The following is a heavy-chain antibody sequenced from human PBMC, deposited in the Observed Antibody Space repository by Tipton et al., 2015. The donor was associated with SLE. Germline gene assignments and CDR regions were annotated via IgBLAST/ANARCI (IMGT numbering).Heavy chain of an antibody. V-gene: IGHV4-4*02. CDR1: GGSISDTNW. D-gene: IGHD6-13*01. J-gene: IGHJ2*01. Sequence: TLSLTCAVSGGSISDTNWWSWVRQPPGKGLEWIGEIYHSGSTNYNPSLKSRITISVDKSKNQFSLKLSSVTAADTAVYYCAGVRRDSSSWAWYFDLWGRGALVSVSS. CDR2: IYHSGST. CDR3: AGVRRDSSSWAWYFDL.